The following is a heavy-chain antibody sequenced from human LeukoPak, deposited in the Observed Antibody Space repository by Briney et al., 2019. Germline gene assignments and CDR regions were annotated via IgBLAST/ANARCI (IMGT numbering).Heavy chain of an antibody. D-gene: IGHD1-26*01. J-gene: IGHJ4*02. Sequence: GGSLRLSCAASGFTFSTYNMNWVRQAPGKGLEWVSFISSSGSAIYYADSVKGRFTVSRDNAKKSLYLQMNGLRAEDTAVYYCARDRFDEGGSYPYLDYWGQGTLVTVSS. CDR2: ISSSGSAI. V-gene: IGHV3-48*04. CDR1: GFTFSTYN. CDR3: ARDRFDEGGSYPYLDY.